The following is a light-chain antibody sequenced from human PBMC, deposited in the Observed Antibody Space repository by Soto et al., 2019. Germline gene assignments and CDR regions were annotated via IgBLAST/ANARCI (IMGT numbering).Light chain of an antibody. CDR3: QQYSSSPRT. V-gene: IGKV1-5*03. CDR1: ERIGSW. CDR2: KAS. J-gene: IGKJ1*01. Sequence: DVQMTQCSSTLSESVGDRVTITCRASERIGSWLAWYQLKPGTVPKLLIYKASTLTKGVTSTFSGSGSGTEFNLTINRMQPDDFAEYYCQQYSSSPRTFGQGSKEDI.